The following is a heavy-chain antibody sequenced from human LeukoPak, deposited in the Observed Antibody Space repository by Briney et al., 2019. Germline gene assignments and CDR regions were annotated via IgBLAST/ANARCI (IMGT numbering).Heavy chain of an antibody. D-gene: IGHD6-13*01. J-gene: IGHJ4*02. CDR2: IWYDGSNK. CDR3: ARDNRGSSWYDY. Sequence: GGSLRLSCAASGFTFSSYGMHWDRQAPGKGLEWVAVIWYDGSNKYYADSVKGRFTISRDNSKNTLYLQMNSLRAEDTAVYYCARDNRGSSWYDYWGQGTLVTVSS. V-gene: IGHV3-33*01. CDR1: GFTFSSYG.